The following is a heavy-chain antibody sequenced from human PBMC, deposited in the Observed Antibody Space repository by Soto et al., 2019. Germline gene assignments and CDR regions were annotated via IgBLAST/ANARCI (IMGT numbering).Heavy chain of an antibody. D-gene: IGHD3-16*01. CDR2: IVPMFGSA. V-gene: IGHV1-69*06. CDR1: GGTFSYHA. Sequence: QVQLVQSGAEVKKPGSSVKVSCKASGGTFSYHAISWVRQAPGQGLEWMGGIVPMFGSANYAQKFEGRVTTIADKSTNTAYMELTSLTSEDTAVYYCVRGDDFDYYYGIDVWGQGTTVTVSS. J-gene: IGHJ6*02. CDR3: VRGDDFDYYYGIDV.